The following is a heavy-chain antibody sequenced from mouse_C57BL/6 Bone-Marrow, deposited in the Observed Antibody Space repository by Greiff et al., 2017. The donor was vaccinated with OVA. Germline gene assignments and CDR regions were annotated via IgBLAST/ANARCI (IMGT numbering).Heavy chain of an antibody. CDR2: IRNKANGYTT. V-gene: IGHV7-3*01. CDR1: GFTFTDYY. J-gene: IGHJ4*01. CDR3: ARSMWAMDY. Sequence: EVQVVESGGGLVQPGGSLSLSCAASGFTFTDYYMSWVRQPPGKALEWLGFIRNKANGYTTEYSASVKGRFTISRDNSQSILYLQMNALGAEDSATYYCARSMWAMDYWGQGTSVTVSS.